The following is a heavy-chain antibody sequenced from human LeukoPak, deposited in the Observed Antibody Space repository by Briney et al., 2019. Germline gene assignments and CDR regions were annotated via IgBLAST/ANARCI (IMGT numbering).Heavy chain of an antibody. V-gene: IGHV3-23*01. CDR2: ISGSGGST. D-gene: IGHD6-19*01. Sequence: GGSLRLSCAASGFTFTSYSMSWVRQAPGKGLEWVSGISGSGGSTYYADSVKGRLTISRDNSKNTLYLQMNSLRAEDTAVYYWARSFSGWANFDHWGRGTLVTVSS. J-gene: IGHJ4*02. CDR1: GFTFTSYS. CDR3: ARSFSGWANFDH.